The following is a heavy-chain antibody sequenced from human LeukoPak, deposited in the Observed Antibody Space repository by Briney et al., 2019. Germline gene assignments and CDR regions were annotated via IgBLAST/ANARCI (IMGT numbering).Heavy chain of an antibody. CDR2: ISSSGGTI. J-gene: IGHJ4*02. CDR1: GFTFSDYY. CDR3: ARYYGSAAPYYFNY. D-gene: IGHD3-10*01. Sequence: GGSLRLSCAASGFTFSDYYMSWIRQAPGKGLEWVSYISSSGGTIYYADSVKGRFTISRDNAKNSLYLQMNSLRAEDTAVYYCARYYGSAAPYYFNYWGQGTLVTVSS. V-gene: IGHV3-11*01.